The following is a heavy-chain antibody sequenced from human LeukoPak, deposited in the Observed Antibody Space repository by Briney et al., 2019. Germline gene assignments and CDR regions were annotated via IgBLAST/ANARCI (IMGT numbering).Heavy chain of an antibody. V-gene: IGHV4-4*02. J-gene: IGHJ6*02. CDR2: IYRSGST. CDR1: GGSISSSNW. D-gene: IGHD3-22*01. CDR3: ARATYYDTSGHSHYGMDV. Sequence: SGTLSLTCAVSGGSISSSNWWNWVRQPPGKGLEWIGEIYRSGSTNFNPSLKSRVTISLDKSKNQFSLKLSSVTAADTAVYYCARATYYDTSGHSHYGMDVWGQGTTVTVSS.